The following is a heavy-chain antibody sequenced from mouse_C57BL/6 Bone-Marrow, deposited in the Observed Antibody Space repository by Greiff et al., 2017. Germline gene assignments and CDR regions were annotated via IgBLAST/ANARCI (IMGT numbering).Heavy chain of an antibody. J-gene: IGHJ4*01. CDR1: GYTFTSYG. CDR2: IYPRSGNT. D-gene: IGHD1-3*01. CDR3: AGEDNLRMDY. V-gene: IGHV1-81*01. Sequence: QVQLKESGAELARPGASVKLSCKASGYTFTSYGISWVKQRTGQGLEWIGEIYPRSGNTYYNEKFKGKATLTADKSSSTAYMELRSLTSEDSAVYFCAGEDNLRMDYWGQGTSVTVSS.